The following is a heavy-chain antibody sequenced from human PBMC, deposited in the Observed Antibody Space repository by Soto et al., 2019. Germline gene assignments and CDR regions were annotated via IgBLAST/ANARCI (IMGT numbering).Heavy chain of an antibody. CDR2: ISGGGDTT. Sequence: EVQLLESGGGLVQPGGSLRLSCAASGFTFNNYAMTWVRQAPGKGLKWVSAISGGGDTTSYAASVKGRFTVSRDGSKNTLYLQMSSLRAEDTALYYCAKGRGGSGSLTPRVDFWGQGTLVTVSS. CDR1: GFTFNNYA. CDR3: AKGRGGSGSLTPRVDF. V-gene: IGHV3-23*01. D-gene: IGHD3-10*01. J-gene: IGHJ4*02.